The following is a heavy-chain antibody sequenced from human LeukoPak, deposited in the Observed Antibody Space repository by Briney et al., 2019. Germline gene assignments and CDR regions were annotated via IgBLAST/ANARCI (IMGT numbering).Heavy chain of an antibody. J-gene: IGHJ4*02. CDR1: GYTFTSYY. V-gene: IGHV1-2*02. CDR3: ARVKLGSSGYYDY. Sequence: WASVKVSCKASGYTFTSYYMHWVRQAPGQGLEWMGWINPNSGGTNYAQKFQGRVTMTRDTSISTAYMELSRLRSDDTAVYYCARVKLGSSGYYDYWGQGTLVTVSS. D-gene: IGHD3-22*01. CDR2: INPNSGGT.